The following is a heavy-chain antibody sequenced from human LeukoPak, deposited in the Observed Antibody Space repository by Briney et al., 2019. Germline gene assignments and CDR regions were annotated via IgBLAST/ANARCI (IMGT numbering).Heavy chain of an antibody. D-gene: IGHD6-19*01. V-gene: IGHV3-21*01. J-gene: IGHJ3*02. CDR1: GFTFSSYS. Sequence: GGSLRLSCAASGFTFSSYSMNWVRQAPGKGLEWVSSISSSSSYIYYADSVKGRFTISRDNAKNSLYLQMNSLRAEDTAVYYCASDDGYSSGYAFDIWGQGTMVTVSS. CDR2: ISSSSSYI. CDR3: ASDDGYSSGYAFDI.